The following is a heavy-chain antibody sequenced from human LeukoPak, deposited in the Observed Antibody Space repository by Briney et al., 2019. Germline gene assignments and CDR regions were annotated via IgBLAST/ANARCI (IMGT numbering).Heavy chain of an antibody. CDR3: ARDGISQAIDY. V-gene: IGHV3-23*01. Sequence: GGSLRLSCEASGFTFSSYAMSWVRQAPGQGLEWVSSISATGDYTYYADSVKGRFTISRDRSKNTLFLQMNSLRAEDTAVYYCARDGISQAIDYWGQGTLVTVSS. CDR1: GFTFSSYA. D-gene: IGHD1-26*01. J-gene: IGHJ4*02. CDR2: ISATGDYT.